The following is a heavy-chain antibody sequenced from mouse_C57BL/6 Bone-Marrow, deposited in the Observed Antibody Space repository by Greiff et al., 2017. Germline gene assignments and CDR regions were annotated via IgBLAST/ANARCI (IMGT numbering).Heavy chain of an antibody. CDR1: GFNIKNPY. V-gene: IGHV14-3*01. CDR3: ATITTVVALYYFDD. D-gene: IGHD1-1*01. CDR2: IDPANGTT. Sequence: EVQLQQSVAELVRPGASVKLSCTASGFNIKNPYMHWVKQRPEQGLEWIGRIDPANGTTKYAPKFQGKATITADTSSNTAYLQLSSLTSEDTAIYYCATITTVVALYYFDDWGQGTTLTVSS. J-gene: IGHJ2*01.